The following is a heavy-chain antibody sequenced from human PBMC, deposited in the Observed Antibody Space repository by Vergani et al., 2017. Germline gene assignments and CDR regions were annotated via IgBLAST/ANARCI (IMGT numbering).Heavy chain of an antibody. CDR1: GYTFTNYD. D-gene: IGHD4-17*01. Sequence: QVQLVQSGAEVKKPGASVKVSCKASGYTFTNYDINWVRQATGQGLEWMGWMKPNSGNTGYAQKFQGRVTITADESTSTAYMELSSLRSEDTAVYYCARDTEDYGDYPLDYWGQGTLVTVSS. CDR3: ARDTEDYGDYPLDY. J-gene: IGHJ4*02. V-gene: IGHV1-8*03. CDR2: MKPNSGNT.